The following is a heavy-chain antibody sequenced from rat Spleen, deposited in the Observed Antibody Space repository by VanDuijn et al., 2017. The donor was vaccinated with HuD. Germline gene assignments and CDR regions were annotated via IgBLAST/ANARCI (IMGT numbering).Heavy chain of an antibody. CDR1: GFTFNHYW. J-gene: IGHJ2*01. CDR2: TSEDDSTT. D-gene: IGHD2-1*01. V-gene: IGHV4-2*01. Sequence: EVQLVESGGGLVQPGRSLKLSCVASGFTFNHYWMGWVRQAPGKGLEWIGETSEDDSTTNYSPSLKDKFTMSRDTAQNTLYLQMNKLGSEDTAFYHCVRVNRYSLFDYWGQGVMVTVSS. CDR3: VRVNRYSLFDY.